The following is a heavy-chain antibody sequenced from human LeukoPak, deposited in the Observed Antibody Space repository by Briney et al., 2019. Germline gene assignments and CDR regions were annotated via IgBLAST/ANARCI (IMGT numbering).Heavy chain of an antibody. D-gene: IGHD3-3*01. J-gene: IGHJ6*02. CDR2: IKQDGSET. CDR1: GFTFSSYR. V-gene: IGHV3-7*03. Sequence: GGSLRLSCAASGFTFSSYRMSWVRQAPGKGLEWVANIKQDGSETYYVDSVKGRFTISRDNAKNSLFLQMNSLRAEDTAVYYCAREVFDFWSGYSYGMDVWGQGTTVTVSS. CDR3: AREVFDFWSGYSYGMDV.